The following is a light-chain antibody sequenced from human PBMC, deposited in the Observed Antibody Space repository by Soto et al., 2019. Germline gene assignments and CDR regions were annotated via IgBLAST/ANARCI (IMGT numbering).Light chain of an antibody. CDR3: QPSFSTPRT. CDR1: QYINSY. J-gene: IGKJ1*01. V-gene: IGKV1-39*01. Sequence: DIQMTQSPSSQSASVGDRVTITCRASQYINSYLNWYQQKPGKAPKLLIYASSSLQSGVPSRFSGSGSETDFTLTISSLQPDDFATYYFQPSFSTPRTFGQGTRLDI. CDR2: ASS.